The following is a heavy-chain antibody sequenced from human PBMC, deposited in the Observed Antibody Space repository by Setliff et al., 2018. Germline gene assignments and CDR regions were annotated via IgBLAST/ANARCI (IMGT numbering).Heavy chain of an antibody. CDR1: GSPFAGYY. D-gene: IGHD1-1*01. V-gene: IGHV1-2*02. CDR2: INPNTGAA. CDR3: TRDPTGSNFYNFQFYMDV. Sequence: ASVKVSCKAFGSPFAGYYYNHWVRQAPGQGPEWMGWINPNTGAAKYAQQFQGRVTMTRDMSLRTVYLDLSGLTSDDTAVYYCTRDPTGSNFYNFQFYMDVRGKGTTVTVSS. J-gene: IGHJ6*03.